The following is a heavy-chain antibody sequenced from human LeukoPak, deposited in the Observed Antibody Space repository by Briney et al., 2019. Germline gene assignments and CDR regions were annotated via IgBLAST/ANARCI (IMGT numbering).Heavy chain of an antibody. CDR2: VFHSGTT. CDR1: GDSLTSHF. CDR3: ARRMATVTDAFAL. J-gene: IGHJ3*01. D-gene: IGHD5-24*01. V-gene: IGHV4-59*08. Sequence: SETLSLTCNVSGDSLTSHFWSWIRQTPGKGLEWIGYVFHSGTTNYSPSLKSRVTISLDTSKKQFYLRLASVTAADTAVYYCARRMATVTDAFALWRRGTMVSVSS.